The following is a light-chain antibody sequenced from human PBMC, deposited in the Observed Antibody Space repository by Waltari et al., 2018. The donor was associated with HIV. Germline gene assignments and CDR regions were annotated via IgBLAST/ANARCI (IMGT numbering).Light chain of an antibody. Sequence: NFILTQTHSVSASPGETVIISCTRSSGSIASHYVHWFQQRPGAAPTTIIYEDNQRSSVIPDRFSGSIDTSSNSASLTISGLKTEDEADYYCQSFNDNNEWVFGGGTKVTVL. V-gene: IGLV6-57*03. J-gene: IGLJ3*02. CDR1: SGSIASHY. CDR2: EDN. CDR3: QSFNDNNEWV.